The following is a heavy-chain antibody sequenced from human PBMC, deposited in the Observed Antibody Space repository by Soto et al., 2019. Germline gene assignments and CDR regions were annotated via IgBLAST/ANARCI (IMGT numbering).Heavy chain of an antibody. Sequence: SVKVSCKASGGTFSRYAISWVRQAPGQGLEWMGGIIPIFGTANYAQKFQGRVTITADESTSTAYMELSSLRSEDTAVYYCARNYDILTGYEPRYYYYGMHVWGQGTTVTVSS. CDR2: IIPIFGTA. J-gene: IGHJ6*02. D-gene: IGHD3-9*01. CDR1: GGTFSRYA. V-gene: IGHV1-69*13. CDR3: ARNYDILTGYEPRYYYYGMHV.